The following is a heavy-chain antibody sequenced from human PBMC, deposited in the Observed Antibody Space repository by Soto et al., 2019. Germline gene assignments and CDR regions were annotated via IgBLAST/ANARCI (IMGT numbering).Heavy chain of an antibody. CDR1: GYTFKGYA. V-gene: IGHV1-3*04. Sequence: ASVKVSCEASGYTFKGYAMSWMRQAPGQGLEWRGWINTGQDYTKYSQKFQDRVTITRDTSASTVYMELRSLRSEDSAVYYCARGDCSKFVSFFDPWGQGTLVTVSS. J-gene: IGHJ5*02. D-gene: IGHD2-21*01. CDR2: INTGQDYT. CDR3: ARGDCSKFVSFFDP.